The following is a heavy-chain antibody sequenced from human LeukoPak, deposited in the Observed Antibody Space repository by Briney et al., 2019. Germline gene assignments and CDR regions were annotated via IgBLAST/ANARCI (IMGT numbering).Heavy chain of an antibody. Sequence: GGSLRLSCAASGFTFSSYSMNWVRQAPGKGLEWVSYISRSSSPIYYADSVKGRFTISRDNSKTTLYLQMNSLRAEDTAVYYCAKNVWGTSPYYFDDWGQGTLVTVSS. CDR3: AKNVWGTSPYYFDD. CDR1: GFTFSSYS. CDR2: ISRSSSPI. D-gene: IGHD3-16*01. J-gene: IGHJ4*02. V-gene: IGHV3-48*01.